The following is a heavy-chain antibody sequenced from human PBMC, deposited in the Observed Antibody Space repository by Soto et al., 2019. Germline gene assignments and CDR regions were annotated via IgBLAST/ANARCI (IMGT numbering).Heavy chain of an antibody. J-gene: IGHJ5*02. CDR2: AYYSGST. CDR3: XXDRXXXGGXXXXXXXXXWFXP. V-gene: IGHV4-59*01. Sequence: QVQLQESGPGLVXASETLSLICTVSGGSISXXXXXXXXXXXXXXXXXIGXAYYSGSTDYNPSLKSRVTMSVDTSKNQVSLKLNSVTTADTXXYXXXXDRXXXGGXXXXXXXXXWFXPWGPGTLVTVSS. CDR1: GGSISXXX.